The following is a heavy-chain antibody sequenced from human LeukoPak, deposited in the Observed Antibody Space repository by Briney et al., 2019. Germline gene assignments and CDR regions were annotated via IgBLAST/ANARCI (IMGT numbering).Heavy chain of an antibody. D-gene: IGHD4-23*01. CDR3: VSWRDSGDKNS. CDR1: GFTFSSSW. J-gene: IGHJ5*02. V-gene: IGHV3-7*01. CDR2: IKQDGSQK. Sequence: GGSLRLSCTTSGFTFSSSWMSWVRQAPEKGLEWVAHIKQDGSQKYYADSVRGRFTISRDNTKNSVYLQMNSLRAEDTAVYYCVSWRDSGDKNSWGQGTLATVPS.